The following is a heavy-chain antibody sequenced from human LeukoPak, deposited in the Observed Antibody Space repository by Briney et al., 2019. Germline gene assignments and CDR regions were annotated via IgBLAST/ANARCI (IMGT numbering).Heavy chain of an antibody. D-gene: IGHD6-19*01. Sequence: GASVKVSCKASGYTFTSYGISWVRQAPGQGLEWMGWISAYNGNTNYAQKFQGRVTITTDESTSTAYMELSSLRSEDTAVYYCARGIGSGWRKSFDYWGQGTLVTVSS. CDR2: ISAYNGNT. J-gene: IGHJ4*02. CDR1: GYTFTSYG. CDR3: ARGIGSGWRKSFDY. V-gene: IGHV1-18*01.